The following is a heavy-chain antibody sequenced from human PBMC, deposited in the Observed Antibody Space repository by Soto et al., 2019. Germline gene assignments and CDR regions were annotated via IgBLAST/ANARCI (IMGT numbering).Heavy chain of an antibody. CDR2: IYHSGST. CDR1: SGSITSANW. D-gene: IGHD2-15*01. CDR3: ARIGGGVVLAATTPFGY. V-gene: IGHV4-4*02. Sequence: QVPLQESGPRLVRPSGTLSLTCTVSSGSITSANWWSWVRQPPGRGLEWIGEIYHSGSTNYNLSLKSRVALSVDKSKNQCSLSLSSVTAADPAMYYCARIGGGVVLAATTPFGYWGQGTLVTVSS. J-gene: IGHJ4*02.